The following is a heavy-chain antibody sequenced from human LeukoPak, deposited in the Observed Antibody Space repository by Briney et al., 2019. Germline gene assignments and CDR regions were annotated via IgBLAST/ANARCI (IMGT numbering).Heavy chain of an antibody. CDR1: GGTFSSYA. Sequence: GASVKVSCKASGGTFSSYAISWVRQAPGQGLEWMGWINTNTGNPTYAQGFTGRFVFSLDTSVSTAYLQISSLKAEDTAVYYCARASRATGYYFGDFDYWGQGTLVTVSS. J-gene: IGHJ4*02. V-gene: IGHV7-4-1*02. CDR2: INTNTGNP. CDR3: ARASRATGYYFGDFDY. D-gene: IGHD3-9*01.